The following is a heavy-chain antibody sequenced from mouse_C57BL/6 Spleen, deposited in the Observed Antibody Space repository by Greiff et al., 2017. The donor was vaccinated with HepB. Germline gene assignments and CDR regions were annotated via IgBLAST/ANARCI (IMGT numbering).Heavy chain of an antibody. CDR3: TRARSSYYYGSSGWYFDV. CDR2: ISSGGDYI. Sequence: EVQLQQSGEGLVKPGGSLKLSCAASGFTFSSYAMSWVRQTPEKRLEWVAYISSGGDYIYYADTVKGRFTISRDNARNTLYLQMSSLKSEDTAMYYCTRARSSYYYGSSGWYFDVWGTGTTVTVSS. D-gene: IGHD1-1*01. CDR1: GFTFSSYA. J-gene: IGHJ1*03. V-gene: IGHV5-9-1*02.